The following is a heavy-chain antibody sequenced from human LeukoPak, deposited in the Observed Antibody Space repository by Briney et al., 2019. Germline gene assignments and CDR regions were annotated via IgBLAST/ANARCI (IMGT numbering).Heavy chain of an antibody. CDR3: ARGGVCSSATCYLSFDY. D-gene: IGHD2-2*01. J-gene: IGHJ4*02. V-gene: IGHV3-30*04. CDR2: ISYDGSNK. Sequence: GGSLRLSCAASGFTFSSHAIHWVRQAPGKGLEWVAVISYDGSNKYYADSVKGRFTISRDNSKNALFLQMNSLKTENTAVYYCARGGVCSSATCYLSFDYWGQGTLVTVSS. CDR1: GFTFSSHA.